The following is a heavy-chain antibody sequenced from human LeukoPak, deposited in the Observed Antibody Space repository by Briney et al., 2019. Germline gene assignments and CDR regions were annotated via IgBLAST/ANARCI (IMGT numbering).Heavy chain of an antibody. Sequence: PGGSLRLSCAASGFTFSSYAMSWVRQAPGKGLEWVSPISGSGGSTYYADSVKGRFTISRGNSKNTLYLQMNSLRAEDTAVYYCARDVHYDFWTGYYSTWPLGYWGQGTLVTVSS. D-gene: IGHD3-3*01. V-gene: IGHV3-23*01. J-gene: IGHJ4*02. CDR2: ISGSGGST. CDR1: GFTFSSYA. CDR3: ARDVHYDFWTGYYSTWPLGY.